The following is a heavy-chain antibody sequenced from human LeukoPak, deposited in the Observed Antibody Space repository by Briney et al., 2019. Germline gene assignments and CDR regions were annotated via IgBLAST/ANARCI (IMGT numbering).Heavy chain of an antibody. CDR2: INSDGSNT. D-gene: IGHD3-10*01. J-gene: IGHJ3*01. V-gene: IGHV3-74*01. Sequence: GGSLRLSCAASGFTFSTYWMHWARQGPGKGLVWVSRINSDGSNTIYTDSVKGRFTISRDNAKNTLYLQMNSLRPEDTAVYYCASGVSIWLGNAFDFWGQGTMVTVSS. CDR3: ASGVSIWLGNAFDF. CDR1: GFTFSTYW.